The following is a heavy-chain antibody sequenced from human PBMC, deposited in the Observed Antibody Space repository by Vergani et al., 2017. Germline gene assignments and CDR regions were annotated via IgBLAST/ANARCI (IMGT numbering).Heavy chain of an antibody. J-gene: IGHJ4*02. V-gene: IGHV1-46*03. CDR3: ARDGGYRSSGYYWGFDY. CDR2: INPSGGST. D-gene: IGHD3-22*01. Sequence: QVQLVQSGAEVKKPGASVKVSCKASGYTFTSYYMHWVRQAPGQGLEWMGIINPSGGSTSYAQKFQGRVTMTRDTSTSTVYMELSSLRSEDTAVYYCARDGGYRSSGYYWGFDYWGQGTLVTVSS. CDR1: GYTFTSYY.